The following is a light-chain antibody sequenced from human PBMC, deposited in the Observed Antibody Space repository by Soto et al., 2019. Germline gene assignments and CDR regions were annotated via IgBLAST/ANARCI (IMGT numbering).Light chain of an antibody. Sequence: ELVLTQAPATLSFSPGERATLSCRASRSVRSYLAWYQQKPGQAPRLHIYDASNRAAGIPARFSGSGSETDFTLTISNLEPEDFAVYYCQQRYAWPPITFGQGTRLEIK. V-gene: IGKV3-11*01. CDR1: RSVRSY. CDR3: QQRYAWPPIT. J-gene: IGKJ5*01. CDR2: DAS.